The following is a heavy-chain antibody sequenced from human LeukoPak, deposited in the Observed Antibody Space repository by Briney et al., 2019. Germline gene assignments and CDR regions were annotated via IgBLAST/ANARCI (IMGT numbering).Heavy chain of an antibody. CDR1: GFSVSDNY. D-gene: IGHD3-10*01. CDR2: IYGGAGGGST. J-gene: IGHJ4*02. V-gene: IGHV3-53*01. Sequence: PGGSLRLSCAASGFSVSDNYMSWVRQAPGKGLEWVSVIYGGAGGGSTYYADSVKGRFTISRDKSRNTLYLQMNSLRVEDTAVYYCAREYMVRGSAYFDYWGQGTLVTVSS. CDR3: AREYMVRGSAYFDY.